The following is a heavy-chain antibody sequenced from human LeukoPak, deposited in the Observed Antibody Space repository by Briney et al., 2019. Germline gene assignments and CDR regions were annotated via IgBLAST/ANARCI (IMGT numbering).Heavy chain of an antibody. CDR3: TAEYYSSSVDY. CDR2: IKSKTDGRTT. J-gene: IGHJ4*02. D-gene: IGHD6-6*01. CDR1: GFTFSNAW. Sequence: GGSLRLSCAASGFTFSNAWMSWVRQAPGKGLEWVGRIKSKTDGRTTDYAAPVKGRFTISRDDSKNTLYLQMNSLKTEDTAVYYCTAEYYSSSVDYWGQGTLVTVSS. V-gene: IGHV3-15*01.